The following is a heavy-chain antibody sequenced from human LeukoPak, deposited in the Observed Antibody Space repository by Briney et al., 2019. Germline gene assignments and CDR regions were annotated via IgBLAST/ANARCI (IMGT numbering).Heavy chain of an antibody. Sequence: GASVKVSCKASGYTFTAYYMHWVRQAPGQGLEWMGWMHPNSGGTHYEQKFQGRVTMTRDTSISTAYMEVSRLTSDDTAVYYCATSSGYISSWGAFDIWGQGTMVTVSS. D-gene: IGHD6-13*01. CDR3: ATSSGYISSWGAFDI. V-gene: IGHV1-2*02. J-gene: IGHJ3*02. CDR1: GYTFTAYY. CDR2: MHPNSGGT.